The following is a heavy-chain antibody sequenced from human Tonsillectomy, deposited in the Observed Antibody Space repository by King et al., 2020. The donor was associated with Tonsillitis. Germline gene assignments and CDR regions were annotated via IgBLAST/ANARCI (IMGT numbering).Heavy chain of an antibody. CDR3: ARGNYYDSTEGNAFDI. J-gene: IGHJ3*02. CDR2: ITPFNGNT. CDR1: EYTFTYRY. Sequence: QLVESGAEVKKTGSSVKVSCTASEYTFTYRYLHWVRQAPGQALEWMGWITPFNGNTNYEQKFQDRVTVTWDRSMSTAYMELSSLRSEDTAMYYCARGNYYDSTEGNAFDIWGQGTMVTVSS. D-gene: IGHD3-22*01. V-gene: IGHV1-45*02.